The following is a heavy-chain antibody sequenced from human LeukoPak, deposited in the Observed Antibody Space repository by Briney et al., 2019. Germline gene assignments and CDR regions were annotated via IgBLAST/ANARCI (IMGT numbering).Heavy chain of an antibody. CDR2: ISIYSGNT. Sequence: ASVKVSCKASGGTFSSYAISWVRQAPGQGLEWMGGISIYSGNTNYAQKFQDRISMTTDTSTNTAYMELRSLKSDDTAVYYCARDPGGTWGFDYWGQGALVTVSS. D-gene: IGHD7-27*01. J-gene: IGHJ4*02. V-gene: IGHV1-18*01. CDR1: GGTFSSYA. CDR3: ARDPGGTWGFDY.